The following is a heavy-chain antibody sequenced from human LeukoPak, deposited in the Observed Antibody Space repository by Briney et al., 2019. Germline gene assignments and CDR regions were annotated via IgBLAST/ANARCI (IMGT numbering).Heavy chain of an antibody. Sequence: PGGSLRLSCAASGFTFSSYAMSWVRQAPGMRLEWVPTISGSSDRTYYADSVEGRFTISRDNSKNTLYLQMNSLRAEDTALYYGAKFLLPYLAAGTGSRWGQGTLVTVSS. D-gene: IGHD3-10*01. CDR1: GFTFSSYA. CDR3: AKFLLPYLAAGTGSR. V-gene: IGHV3-23*01. CDR2: ISGSSDRT. J-gene: IGHJ4*02.